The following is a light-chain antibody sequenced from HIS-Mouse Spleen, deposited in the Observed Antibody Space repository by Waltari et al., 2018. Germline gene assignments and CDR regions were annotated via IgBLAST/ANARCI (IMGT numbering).Light chain of an antibody. CDR2: GAS. Sequence: DIVLTQSPGTLSLSPGERATLSCRASQSGSSSYLAWYQQKPGQAPRLLIYGASSRATGIPDRFSGSGSGTDFTLTISRLEPEDFAVYYCQQYGSSFGPGTKVDIK. V-gene: IGKV3-20*01. CDR1: QSGSSSY. J-gene: IGKJ3*01. CDR3: QQYGSS.